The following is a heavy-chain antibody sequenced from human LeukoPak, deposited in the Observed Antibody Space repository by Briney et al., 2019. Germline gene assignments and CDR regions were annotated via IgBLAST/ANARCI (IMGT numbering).Heavy chain of an antibody. J-gene: IGHJ6*04. V-gene: IGHV3-49*04. CDR1: GFTFSSYA. CDR2: IRSKAYGGTT. Sequence: GGSLRLSCAASGFTFSSYAMSWVRQAPGKGLEWVGFIRSKAYGGTTEYAASVKGRFTISRDDSKSIAYLQMNSLKTEDTAVYYCTRVSAPYYYYGMDVWGKGTTVTVSS. CDR3: TRVSAPYYYYGMDV.